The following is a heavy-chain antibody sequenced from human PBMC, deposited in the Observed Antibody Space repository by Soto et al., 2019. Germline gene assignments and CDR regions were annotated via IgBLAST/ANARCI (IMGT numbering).Heavy chain of an antibody. CDR1: GYTFTSYS. D-gene: IGHD4-17*01. J-gene: IGHJ4*02. CDR3: ARESTRTTAPDY. V-gene: IGHV1-3*01. CDR2: FNAGSGNT. Sequence: VKVSCKASGYTFTSYSMHWVRQAPGQRLEWMGWFNAGSGNTKYSQKFQGRVTITRDTSATTAYMALSSLRYEDTAVYYCARESTRTTAPDYWGQGTLVTVSS.